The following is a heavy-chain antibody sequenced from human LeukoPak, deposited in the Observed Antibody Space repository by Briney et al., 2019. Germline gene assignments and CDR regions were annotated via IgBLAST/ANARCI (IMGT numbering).Heavy chain of an antibody. CDR3: ARGILGYYSFDF. D-gene: IGHD6-13*01. CDR2: ISSVGTTI. J-gene: IGHJ4*02. Sequence: SGGSLRLSCEASGFTFTNYAMNWVRQSPGKGLEWVSYISSVGTTIYYAHSVKGRFTISRDNAKNSLYLQMNSLSAEDMAVYYCARGILGYYSFDFWGQGTLVTVPS. CDR1: GFTFTNYA. V-gene: IGHV3-48*03.